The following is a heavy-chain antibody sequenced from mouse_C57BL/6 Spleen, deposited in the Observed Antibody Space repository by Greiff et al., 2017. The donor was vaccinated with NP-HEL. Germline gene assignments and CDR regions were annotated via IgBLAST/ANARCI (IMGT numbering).Heavy chain of an antibody. CDR3: TRLGAGADWYFDV. J-gene: IGHJ1*03. CDR2: IRNKANNHAT. Sequence: EVQLVESGGGLVQPGGSMKLSCAASGFTFSDAWMDWVRQSPEKGLEWVAEIRNKANNHATYYAASVKGRFTISRDDSKSSVYLQMNSLRAEDTGIYDCTRLGAGADWYFDVWGTGTTVTVSS. D-gene: IGHD4-1*01. V-gene: IGHV6-6*01. CDR1: GFTFSDAW.